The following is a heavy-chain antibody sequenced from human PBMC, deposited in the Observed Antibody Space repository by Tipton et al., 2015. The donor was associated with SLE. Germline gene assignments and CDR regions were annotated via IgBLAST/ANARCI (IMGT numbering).Heavy chain of an antibody. CDR3: ARGGEVGVFDY. CDR2: IDPYSGDT. J-gene: IGHJ4*02. V-gene: IGHV1-2*06. Sequence: QVQLVQSGAEVKKSGASVKVSCKVSGYTFTGHYLYWVRQAPGQGLEWMARIDPYSGDTNYTQKFQGRVTMTRDTSINTVYMEVNSLRSDDTTIYYCARGGEVGVFDYWGQGTLVTVSS. CDR1: GYTFTGHY. D-gene: IGHD1-26*01.